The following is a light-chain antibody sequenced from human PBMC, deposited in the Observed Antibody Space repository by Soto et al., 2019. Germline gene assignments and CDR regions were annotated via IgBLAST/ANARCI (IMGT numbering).Light chain of an antibody. CDR2: DAS. J-gene: IGKJ4*01. Sequence: EIVLTQSPATLSLSPGERATLSCRASQSVGSYLVWYQQKPGQSPRLLIYDASNRATGIPARFSGSGSGTDFTLTISSLEPEDFAVYCCQQRSNWLTFGGGTKVEIK. CDR3: QQRSNWLT. V-gene: IGKV3-11*01. CDR1: QSVGSY.